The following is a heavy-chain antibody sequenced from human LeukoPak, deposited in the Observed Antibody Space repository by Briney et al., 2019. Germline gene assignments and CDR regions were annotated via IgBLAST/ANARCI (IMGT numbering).Heavy chain of an antibody. CDR2: ILHDGSKA. CDR1: GFSFNSYA. J-gene: IGHJ5*02. Sequence: GGSLRLSCRASGFSFNSYAMHWVRQAPGKGLEWLAFILHDGSKAYHADSINGRFTISRDNSNNTLFLQMSSLTAEDTGVYYCAKDRYGSGNNWLDPWGQGTLVTVSS. D-gene: IGHD3-10*01. CDR3: AKDRYGSGNNWLDP. V-gene: IGHV3-30*18.